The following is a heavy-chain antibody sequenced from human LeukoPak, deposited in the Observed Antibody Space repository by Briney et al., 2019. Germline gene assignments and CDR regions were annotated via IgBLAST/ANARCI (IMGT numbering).Heavy chain of an antibody. CDR3: ARGTYCSNPSCYQGWFDP. J-gene: IGHJ5*02. V-gene: IGHV4-59*01. Sequence: SETLTLTCTVSGGSISSYYWSWIRQPPGKGLEWIGYIYYSGSTNYNPSLKSRVTISVDTSKNQFSLKLSSVTAADTAVYYCARGTYCSNPSCYQGWFDPWGQGTLVTVSS. D-gene: IGHD2-2*01. CDR2: IYYSGST. CDR1: GGSISSYY.